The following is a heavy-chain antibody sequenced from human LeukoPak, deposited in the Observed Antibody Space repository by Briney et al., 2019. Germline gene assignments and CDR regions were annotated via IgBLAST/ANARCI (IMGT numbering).Heavy chain of an antibody. CDR1: GFTFSSYSMN. CDR3: ARLGISSAAAGTMAFDY. J-gene: IGHJ4*02. CDR2: IYYSGST. D-gene: IGHD6-13*01. V-gene: IGHV4-39*01. Sequence: GSLRLSCAASGFTFSSYSMNWVRQPPGKGLEWIGSIYYSGSTYYNPSLKSRVTISVDTSKNQFSLKLSSVTAADTAVYYCARLGISSAAAGTMAFDYWGQGTLVTVSS.